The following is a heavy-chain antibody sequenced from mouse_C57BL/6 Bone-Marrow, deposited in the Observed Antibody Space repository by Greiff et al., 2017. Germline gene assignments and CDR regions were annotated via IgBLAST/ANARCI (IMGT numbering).Heavy chain of an antibody. CDR3: ARGALYPDWYFDV. CDR2: INPDSSTI. Sequence: EVKLLQSGGGLVQPGGSLKLSCAASGIAFSRYWMSWVRRAPGKGLEWIGEINPDSSTINYAPSLKDKFIISRDNAKNTLYLQMSKVRSEDTALYYCARGALYPDWYFDVWGTGTTVTVSS. V-gene: IGHV4-1*01. D-gene: IGHD2-1*01. J-gene: IGHJ1*03. CDR1: GIAFSRYW.